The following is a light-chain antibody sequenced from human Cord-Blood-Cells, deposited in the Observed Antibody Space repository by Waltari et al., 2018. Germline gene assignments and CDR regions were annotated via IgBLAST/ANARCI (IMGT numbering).Light chain of an antibody. CDR2: EGS. Sequence: QSALTQPASVSGSPGQSITISCTGTSSDVGSYNLVSWYQQHPGKAPKLMIYEGSKRPSGVYNRSSVLNSGNTAPLTSSGLQATNAADYYCCSDAGSSTLVFGGGTKLTVL. V-gene: IGLV2-23*01. J-gene: IGLJ3*02. CDR3: CSDAGSSTLV. CDR1: SSDVGSYNL.